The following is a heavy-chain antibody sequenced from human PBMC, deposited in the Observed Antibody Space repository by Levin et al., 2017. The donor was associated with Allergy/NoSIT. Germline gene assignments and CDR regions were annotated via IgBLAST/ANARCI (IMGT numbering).Heavy chain of an antibody. D-gene: IGHD1-26*01. CDR2: IWYDGSSK. V-gene: IGHV3-33*01. CDR1: GFTFSSYG. CDR3: ARTVGAKAFDY. Sequence: PGGSLRLSCAASGFTFSSYGMHWVRQAPGKGLEWVALIWYDGSSKYFADSVKGRFTISRDNSENTLSLQMNSLRAEDTAVYYCARTVGAKAFDYWGQGTLVTVSS. J-gene: IGHJ4*02.